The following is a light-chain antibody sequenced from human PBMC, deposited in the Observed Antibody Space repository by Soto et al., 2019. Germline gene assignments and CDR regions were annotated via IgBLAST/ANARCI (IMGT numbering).Light chain of an antibody. CDR2: DVS. V-gene: IGLV2-14*01. CDR1: SSDVGGYNY. Sequence: QSALTQPASVSESPGQSITISCTGTSSDVGGYNYVSWYQQHPGKAPKLMIYDVSNRPSGVSNRFSGSKSGNTASLTISGLQAEDEADYYCSSYTSSSTVVFGGVTKLTVL. CDR3: SSYTSSSTVV. J-gene: IGLJ2*01.